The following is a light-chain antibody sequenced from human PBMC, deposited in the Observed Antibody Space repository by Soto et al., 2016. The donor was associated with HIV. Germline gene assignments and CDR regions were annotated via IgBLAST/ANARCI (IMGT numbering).Light chain of an antibody. CDR1: QSVSTW. J-gene: IGKJ2*01. Sequence: DIQMTQSPSTLSASVGDTVTLTCRASQSVSTWVAWYQQKPGKAPKLVIYKASLLPREVPSRFSGGGSGTEFTLTISGLQPDDFATYYCQHYNNYLYTFGPGTRVEIK. CDR3: QHYNNYLYT. V-gene: IGKV1-5*03. CDR2: KAS.